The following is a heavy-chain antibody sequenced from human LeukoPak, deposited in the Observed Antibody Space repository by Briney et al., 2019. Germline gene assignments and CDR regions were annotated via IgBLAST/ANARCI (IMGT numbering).Heavy chain of an antibody. CDR3: ARMILMQGFDY. CDR2: ISSSGSTI. D-gene: IGHD2-8*01. J-gene: IGHJ4*02. CDR1: RFTSSSYE. Sequence: GGSLRLSCAASRFTSSSYEMNWVRQAPGKGLDWLSYISSSGSTIYYADSVKGRFTISRDNAKNSLYLQMNSLRAEDTAVYYCARMILMQGFDYWGQGTLVTVSS. V-gene: IGHV3-48*03.